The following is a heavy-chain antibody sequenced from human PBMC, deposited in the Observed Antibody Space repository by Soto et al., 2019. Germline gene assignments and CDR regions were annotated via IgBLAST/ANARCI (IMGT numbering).Heavy chain of an antibody. V-gene: IGHV3-49*04. CDR2: IRSKAYGGTT. D-gene: IGHD3-3*01. Sequence: GGSLRLSCIASGFTFGDYGMSWVHQAPGKGLEWVGFIRSKAYGGTTEYAASVKGRFAISRDDSKSIAYLQMNSLKTEDTAVYYCTRGDDFPPDYWGQGTLVTVSS. CDR3: TRGDDFPPDY. CDR1: GFTFGDYG. J-gene: IGHJ4*02.